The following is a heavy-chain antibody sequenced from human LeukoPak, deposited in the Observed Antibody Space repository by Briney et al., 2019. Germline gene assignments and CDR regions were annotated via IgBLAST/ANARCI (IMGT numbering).Heavy chain of an antibody. CDR3: ARRLVLAWFDP. D-gene: IGHD4/OR15-4a*01. CDR2: IYHSGST. CDR1: GGSISSGDYY. J-gene: IGHJ5*02. Sequence: SETLSLTCTVSGGSISSGDYYWSWIRQPPGKGLEWIGYIYHSGSTYYNPSLKSRFTLSVDTSKNQISLKLSSVTAADTAVYYCARRLVLAWFDPWGQGTLVTVSS. V-gene: IGHV4-30-4*01.